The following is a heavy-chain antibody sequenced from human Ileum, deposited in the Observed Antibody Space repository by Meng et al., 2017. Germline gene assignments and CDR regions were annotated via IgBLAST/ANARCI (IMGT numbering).Heavy chain of an antibody. Sequence: QVQLVQAGAEEKKPGSSVKVACKASGGTFSSYTISWVRQAPGQGLEWMGRIIPILGIANYAQKFQGRVTITADKSTSTAYMELSSLRSEDTAVYYCARSSLGWPFLPFDYWGQGTLVTVSS. D-gene: IGHD3-3*01. CDR2: IIPILGIA. V-gene: IGHV1-69*02. J-gene: IGHJ4*02. CDR1: GGTFSSYT. CDR3: ARSSLGWPFLPFDY.